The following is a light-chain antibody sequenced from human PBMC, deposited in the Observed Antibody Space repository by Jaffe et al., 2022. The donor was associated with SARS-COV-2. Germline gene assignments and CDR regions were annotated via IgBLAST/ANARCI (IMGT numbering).Light chain of an antibody. CDR3: QVWDTSVV. V-gene: IGLV3-9*01. CDR1: NIGRKS. J-gene: IGLJ2*01. CDR2: RNN. Sequence: SYDLTQPLSVSVALGQTARITCGGNNIGRKSVHWYQQKPGQAPVLVIFRNNNRPSGIPERFSGSNPGNTATLTISRAQAGDEADYYCQVWDTSVVFGGGTKLTVL.